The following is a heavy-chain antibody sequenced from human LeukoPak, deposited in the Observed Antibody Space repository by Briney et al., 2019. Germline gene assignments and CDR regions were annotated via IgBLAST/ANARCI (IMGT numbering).Heavy chain of an antibody. J-gene: IGHJ4*02. CDR2: INPDGSEK. D-gene: IGHD3-9*01. Sequence: GGSLRLSCAASGFTFSNYWMSWVRQAPGKGLEWVANINPDGSEKYSVDSVTGRFPISRANRKNSLFLQMNSLRTEDTALYYCAKGNILTGPPDSWGQGTLVTVSS. CDR1: GFTFSNYW. CDR3: AKGNILTGPPDS. V-gene: IGHV3-7*03.